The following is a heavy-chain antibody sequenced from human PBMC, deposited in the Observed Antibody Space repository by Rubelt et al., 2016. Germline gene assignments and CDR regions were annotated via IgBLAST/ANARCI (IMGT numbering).Heavy chain of an antibody. CDR3: ARPAVETDSDVFDY. CDR2: INTEGSIT. V-gene: IGHV3-74*01. Sequence: EVQLVESGGVSVRRGGSVRLSCAASGFIFNKYWMHWVRQVPGEGLMWVSRINTEGSITNYADSVKGRLTISRDNTKNTLDLEMNSLRAEDTAVDYCARPAVETDSDVFDYWGQGTLVTVSS. J-gene: IGHJ4*02. CDR1: GFIFNKYW. D-gene: IGHD5-24*01.